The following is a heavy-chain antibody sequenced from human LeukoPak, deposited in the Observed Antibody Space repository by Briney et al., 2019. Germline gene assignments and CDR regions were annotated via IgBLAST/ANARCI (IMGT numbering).Heavy chain of an antibody. V-gene: IGHV1-69*05. CDR1: GGTFSSYA. CDR2: IIPIFGTA. CDR3: ARAGYYDSSGYYDAFDI. Sequence: GASVKVSCKASGGTFSSYAISWVRQAPGQGLEWMGGIIPIFGTANYAQKFQGRVSITTDESTSTAYMELSSLRSEDTAVYYCARAGYYDSSGYYDAFDIWGQGTMVTVSS. D-gene: IGHD3-22*01. J-gene: IGHJ3*02.